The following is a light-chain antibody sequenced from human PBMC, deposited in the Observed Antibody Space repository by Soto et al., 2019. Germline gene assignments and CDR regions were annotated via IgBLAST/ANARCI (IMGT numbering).Light chain of an antibody. CDR1: QSVSSY. CDR3: QQYNNWPLT. Sequence: EIVMTQSPATLSVSPGERVTLSCRASQSVSSYLGWYQQKPGQAPRLLIYGASTRATGIPARFSGSGSGTEFTLTISSLQSEDVAVYFCQQYNNWPLTFGGGTKVEI. CDR2: GAS. J-gene: IGKJ4*01. V-gene: IGKV3-15*01.